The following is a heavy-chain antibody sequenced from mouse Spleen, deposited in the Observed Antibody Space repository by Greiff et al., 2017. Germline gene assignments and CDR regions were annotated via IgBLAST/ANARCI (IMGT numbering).Heavy chain of an antibody. CDR2: ILPGSGST. CDR3: ARGIYYGDYEWFAY. V-gene: IGHV1-9*01. J-gene: IGHJ3*01. CDR1: GYTFSSYW. Sequence: QVQLQQSGAELMKPGASVKISCKATGYTFSSYWIEWVKQRPGHGLEWIGEILPGSGSTNYNEKFKGKATFTADTSSNTAYMQLSSLTSEDSAVYFCARGIYYGDYEWFAYWGQGTLVTVSA. D-gene: IGHD2-13*01.